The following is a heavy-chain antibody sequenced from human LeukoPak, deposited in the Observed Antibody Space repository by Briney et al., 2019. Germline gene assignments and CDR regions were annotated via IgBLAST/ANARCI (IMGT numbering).Heavy chain of an antibody. CDR3: ARHQSPGYYYYYLDV. Sequence: KPGQSLKISRPGAGYSFTIYWIGWVRQLPGKGLGWMGIMYPGDSDTRYSPSLQGQVTISADKSISTAYLQWSSLKASDTAMYYCARHQSPGYYYYYLDVWGKGNTVTVSS. CDR2: MYPGDSDT. J-gene: IGHJ6*03. CDR1: GYSFTIYW. V-gene: IGHV5-51*01. D-gene: IGHD3-10*01.